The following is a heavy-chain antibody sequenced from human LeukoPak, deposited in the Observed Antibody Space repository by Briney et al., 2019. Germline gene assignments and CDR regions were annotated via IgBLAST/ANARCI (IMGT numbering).Heavy chain of an antibody. CDR1: GGTFSSYA. D-gene: IGHD3-22*01. Sequence: GASVKVSCXASGGTFSSYAISWVRQAPGQGLEWMGGIIPIFGTANYAQKFQGRVTITTDESTSTAYMELSSLRSEDTAVYYCASSYYYDSSGYYEGVDYWGQGTLVTVSS. V-gene: IGHV1-69*05. CDR2: IIPIFGTA. CDR3: ASSYYYDSSGYYEGVDY. J-gene: IGHJ4*02.